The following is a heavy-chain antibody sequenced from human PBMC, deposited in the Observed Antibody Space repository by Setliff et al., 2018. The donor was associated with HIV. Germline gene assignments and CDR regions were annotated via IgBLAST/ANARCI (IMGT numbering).Heavy chain of an antibody. CDR1: GDSISSYY. V-gene: IGHV4-4*07. CDR2: IYTSGST. J-gene: IGHJ6*03. D-gene: IGHD3-9*01. Sequence: SETLSLTCTVSGDSISSYYWSWIRQPAGKGLEWIGRIYTSGSTNYNPSLKSRVTMSVDTSKNQFSLKLSSVTAADTAVYYCARDPLHHKRYLDWLPSGYYYMDVWGKGTTVTVSS. CDR3: ARDPLHHKRYLDWLPSGYYYMDV.